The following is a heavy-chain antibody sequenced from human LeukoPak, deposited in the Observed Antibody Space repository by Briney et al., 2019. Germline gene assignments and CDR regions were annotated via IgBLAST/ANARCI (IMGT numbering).Heavy chain of an antibody. D-gene: IGHD5-18*01. CDR2: INPSGGST. CDR3: ARQWIQNYYFDY. Sequence: ASVKVSCKASGYTFTSYYMHWVRQAPGQGLEWKGIINPSGGSTSYAQKFQGRVTMTRDTSTSTVYMELSSLRCEDTAVYYCARQWIQNYYFDYWGQGTLVTVSS. J-gene: IGHJ4*02. CDR1: GYTFTSYY. V-gene: IGHV1-46*01.